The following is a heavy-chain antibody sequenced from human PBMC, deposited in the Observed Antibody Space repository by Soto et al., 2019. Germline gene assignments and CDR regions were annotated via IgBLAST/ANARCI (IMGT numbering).Heavy chain of an antibody. D-gene: IGHD2-15*01. J-gene: IGHJ6*02. V-gene: IGHV4-59*01. CDR2: IYYSGST. CDR1: GGSISSYY. Sequence: PSETLSLTCTVSGGSISSYYWSWIRQPPGKGLECIGYIYYSGSTNYNPSLKSRVTISVDTSKNQFSLKLSSVTAADTAVYYCARHLTYCSAGSCYSDFPYYGMDVWGQGTTVTVS. CDR3: ARHLTYCSAGSCYSDFPYYGMDV.